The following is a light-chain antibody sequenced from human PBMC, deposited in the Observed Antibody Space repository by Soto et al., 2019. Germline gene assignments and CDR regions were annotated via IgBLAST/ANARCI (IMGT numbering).Light chain of an antibody. CDR3: QKYDSSPWT. V-gene: IGKV3-20*01. CDR2: GAS. CDR1: QDIRSNY. Sequence: ETVLTQSPGTLSLSPGERATLSCRASQDIRSNYLAWYRQTPGQAPRLLIYGASKRASCIADRFRRSGSGTDFTPIISRLEPEDFALYYGQKYDSSPWTFGQGTKVESK. J-gene: IGKJ1*01.